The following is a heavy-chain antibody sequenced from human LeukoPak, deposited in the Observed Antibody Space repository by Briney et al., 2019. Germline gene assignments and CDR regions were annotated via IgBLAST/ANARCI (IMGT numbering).Heavy chain of an antibody. D-gene: IGHD6-13*01. CDR3: ARAGYSSSPPFDP. J-gene: IGHJ5*02. CDR1: GGSISSYY. Sequence: SETLSLTCTVSGGSISSYYWSWIRQPPGKGLEWIGYIYYSGSTNYNPSLKSRVTISVDTSKNQFSLKLSSVTAADTAVYYCARAGYSSSPPFDPWGQGTLVTVSS. V-gene: IGHV4-59*01. CDR2: IYYSGST.